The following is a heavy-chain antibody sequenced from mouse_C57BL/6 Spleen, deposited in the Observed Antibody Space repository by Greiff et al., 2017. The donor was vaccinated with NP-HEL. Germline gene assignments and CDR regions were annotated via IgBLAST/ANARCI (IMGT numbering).Heavy chain of an antibody. V-gene: IGHV1-81*01. CDR2: IYPRSGNT. CDR3: ARREGYRYAMDY. CDR1: GYTFTSYG. D-gene: IGHD2-2*01. Sequence: QVQLQQSGAELARPGASVKLSCKASGYTFTSYGISWVKQRTGQGLEWIGEIYPRSGNTYYNEKFKGKATLTADKSSSTAYMELRSLTSEDSAVYFCARREGYRYAMDYWGQGTSVTVSS. J-gene: IGHJ4*01.